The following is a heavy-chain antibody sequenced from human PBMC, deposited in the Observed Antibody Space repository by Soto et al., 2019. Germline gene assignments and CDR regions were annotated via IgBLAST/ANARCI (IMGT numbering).Heavy chain of an antibody. V-gene: IGHV3-30*18. D-gene: IGHD6-19*01. CDR1: GFTFSSYG. J-gene: IGHJ4*02. Sequence: PGGSLRLSCAASGFTFSSYGMHWVRQAPGKGLVWVAVISYDGSNKNYADSVKGRFTISRDNSKNTLYLQMNSLRAEDTAVYYCAKDLSKAVPPLEDYWGQGTLVTVSS. CDR2: ISYDGSNK. CDR3: AKDLSKAVPPLEDY.